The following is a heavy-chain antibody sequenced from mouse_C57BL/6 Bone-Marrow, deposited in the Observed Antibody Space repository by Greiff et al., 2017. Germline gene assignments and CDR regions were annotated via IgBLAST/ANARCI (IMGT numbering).Heavy chain of an antibody. CDR2: IWTGGGT. D-gene: IGHD2-1*01. CDR3: ARKWSYNGKEHYSDY. CDR1: GFSLTSYA. V-gene: IGHV2-9-1*01. Sequence: QVQLKESGPGLVAPSPSLSITCTVSGFSLTSYAISWVSQPPGQGLEWLGVIWTGGGTNYNSALKSRLSISKANSKSQVFLKMNRLQTDDTARYDSARKWSYNGKEHYSDYWGQGTTLTVSS. J-gene: IGHJ2*01.